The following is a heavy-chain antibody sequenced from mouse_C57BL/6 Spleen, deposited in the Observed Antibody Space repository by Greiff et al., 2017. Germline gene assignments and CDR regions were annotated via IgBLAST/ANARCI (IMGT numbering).Heavy chain of an antibody. CDR3: ARGGTRARDY. CDR2: IDPADSYT. CDR1: GYTFTSYW. Sequence: QVQLQQPGAELVMPGASVKLSCKASGYTFTSYWMHWVKQRPGQGLEWIGEIDPADSYTNYNQKFKGKSTLTVDKSSSTAYMQLSSLTSEDSAVYYCARGGTRARDYWGQGTSVTVSS. V-gene: IGHV1-69*01. J-gene: IGHJ4*01. D-gene: IGHD3-3*01.